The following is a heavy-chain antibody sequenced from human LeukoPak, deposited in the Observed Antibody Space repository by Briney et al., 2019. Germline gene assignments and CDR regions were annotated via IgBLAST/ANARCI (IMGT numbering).Heavy chain of an antibody. V-gene: IGHV3-23*01. D-gene: IGHD6-13*01. Sequence: GGSLRLSCAASEFTFSSYAMSWVRQAPGKGLEWVSAISGSGGSAYYADSVKGRFTISRDNSKNTLYLQMNSLRAEDTAVYYCAKAMGGYSSINYYFDYWGQGTLVTVSS. J-gene: IGHJ4*02. CDR1: EFTFSSYA. CDR2: ISGSGGSA. CDR3: AKAMGGYSSINYYFDY.